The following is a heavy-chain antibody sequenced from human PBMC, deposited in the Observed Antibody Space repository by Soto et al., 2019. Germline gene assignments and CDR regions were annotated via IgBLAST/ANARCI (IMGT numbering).Heavy chain of an antibody. V-gene: IGHV4-39*01. CDR3: ARQSIPIGEVVARDGFDI. CDR1: GGSISSRSYY. Sequence: QLQLQESGPGLVKPSETLSLTCSVSGGSISSRSYYWAWIRQPPGKGLEWIGTFFFIGSTDYNPSLKSRVTISSDTSKSQLSLKLGSVTAADTAVYYCARQSIPIGEVVARDGFDIWGQGTMVTVSS. J-gene: IGHJ3*02. CDR2: FFFIGST. D-gene: IGHD3-16*02.